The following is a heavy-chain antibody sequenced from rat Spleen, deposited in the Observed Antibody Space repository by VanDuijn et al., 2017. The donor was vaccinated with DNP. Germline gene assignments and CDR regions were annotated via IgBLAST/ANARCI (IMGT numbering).Heavy chain of an antibody. J-gene: IGHJ2*01. V-gene: IGHV3-1*01. CDR3: ATQAYSSYFDY. CDR1: GYSITSNY. Sequence: EVQLQESGPGLVKPAQSLSLTCSVTGYSITSNYWGWIRKFPGHKMEYIGHISYSGSTNYNPSLKSRTSITRDTSKNHFFLHLNSVTTEDTATYCCATQAYSSYFDYWGQGVMVTVSS. D-gene: IGHD1-2*01. CDR2: ISYSGST.